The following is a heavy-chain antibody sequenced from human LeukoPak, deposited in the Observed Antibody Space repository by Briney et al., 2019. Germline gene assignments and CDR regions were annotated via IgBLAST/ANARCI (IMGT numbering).Heavy chain of an antibody. V-gene: IGHV3-9*01. Sequence: PGGSLRLSCAASGFTFSTYAVNWVRQAPGKGLEWVSGISWNSGSIGYADSVKGRFTISRDNAKNSLYLQMNSLRAEDTALYYCARGCTNGVCYPTLSGAFDIWGQGTMVTVSS. D-gene: IGHD2-8*01. J-gene: IGHJ3*02. CDR1: GFTFSTYA. CDR2: ISWNSGSI. CDR3: ARGCTNGVCYPTLSGAFDI.